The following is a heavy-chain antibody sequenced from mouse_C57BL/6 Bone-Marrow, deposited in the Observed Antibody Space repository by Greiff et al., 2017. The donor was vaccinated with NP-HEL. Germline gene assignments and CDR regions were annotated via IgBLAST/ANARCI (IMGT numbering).Heavy chain of an antibody. J-gene: IGHJ1*03. CDR3: ARLPLTGTRMWYFDV. CDR1: EYEFPSHD. D-gene: IGHD4-1*01. Sequence: EVQLVESGGGLVQPGESLKLSCESNEYEFPSHDMSWVRKTPEKRLELVAAINSDGGSTYYPDTMERRFIISRDNTKKTLYLQMSSLRSEDTALYYCARLPLTGTRMWYFDVWGTGTTVTVSS. V-gene: IGHV5-2*01. CDR2: INSDGGST.